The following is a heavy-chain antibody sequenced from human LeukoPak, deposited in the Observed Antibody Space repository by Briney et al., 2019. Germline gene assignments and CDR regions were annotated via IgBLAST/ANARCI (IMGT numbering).Heavy chain of an antibody. D-gene: IGHD4-23*01. Sequence: PSETLSLTCAVYGGSFSGYYWSWIRQPPGKGLEWIGEINHSGSTNYNPSLKSRVTISVDTSKNQFSLKLSSVTAADTAVYYCAREAAKTRKRWSYLQHWGQGTLVTVSS. J-gene: IGHJ1*01. V-gene: IGHV4-34*01. CDR2: INHSGST. CDR3: AREAAKTRKRWSYLQH. CDR1: GGSFSGYY.